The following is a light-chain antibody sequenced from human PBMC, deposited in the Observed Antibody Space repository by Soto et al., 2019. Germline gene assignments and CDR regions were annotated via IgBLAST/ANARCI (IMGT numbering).Light chain of an antibody. J-gene: IGKJ4*01. Sequence: IQLTQSPSSLSASVGDRVTITCRASQDINSYLAWYQQKPGKAPNLLIYAGTSLQSGVPSRFRGSGSGPEFTLTIRSLQPEDFATYYCQQLQVYPSTFGGGTKVE. CDR3: QQLQVYPST. CDR2: AGT. CDR1: QDINSY. V-gene: IGKV1-9*01.